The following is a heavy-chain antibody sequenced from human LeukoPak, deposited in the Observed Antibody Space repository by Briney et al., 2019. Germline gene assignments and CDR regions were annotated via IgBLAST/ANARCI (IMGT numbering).Heavy chain of an antibody. V-gene: IGHV1-8*01. CDR2: MNPNSGNT. CDR3: ARRVRDSPYSYGYQEYYYYYYMDV. CDR1: GYTSTSYD. J-gene: IGHJ6*03. Sequence: GASVKVSCKASGYTSTSYDINWVRQATGQGLEWMGWMNPNSGNTGYAQKFQGRVTMTRNTSISTAYMELRSLRSEDTAVYYCARRVRDSPYSYGYQEYYYYYYMDVWGKGTTVTISS. D-gene: IGHD5-18*01.